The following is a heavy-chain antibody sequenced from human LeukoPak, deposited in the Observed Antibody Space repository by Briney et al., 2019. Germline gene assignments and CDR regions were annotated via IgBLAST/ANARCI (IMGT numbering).Heavy chain of an antibody. Sequence: PGGSLRLSCAASGFTFSSYAMSWVRQAPGKGLEWVSAISGSGGSTYYADSVKGRFTISRDNSKNTLYLQMNSLRAEDTAVYYCAKEAVLLWFGELLQATPLDYWGQGTLVTVSS. J-gene: IGHJ4*02. D-gene: IGHD3-10*01. CDR2: ISGSGGST. CDR3: AKEAVLLWFGELLQATPLDY. CDR1: GFTFSSYA. V-gene: IGHV3-23*01.